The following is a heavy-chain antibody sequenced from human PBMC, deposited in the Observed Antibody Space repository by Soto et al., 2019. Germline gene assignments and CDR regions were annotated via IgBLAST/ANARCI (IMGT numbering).Heavy chain of an antibody. J-gene: IGHJ4*02. Sequence: ASVKVSCKASGYTFTSYDIDWVRQATGQGLEWMGWMNPNSGNTGYAQKFQGRVTMTRNTSISTAHMELSSLRSEDTAVYYCARVCVRAVAASGYWGQGTLVTVSS. V-gene: IGHV1-8*01. CDR1: GYTFTSYD. D-gene: IGHD6-19*01. CDR3: ARVCVRAVAASGY. CDR2: MNPNSGNT.